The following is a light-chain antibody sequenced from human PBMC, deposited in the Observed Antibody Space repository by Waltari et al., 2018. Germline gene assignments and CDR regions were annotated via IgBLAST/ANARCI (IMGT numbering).Light chain of an antibody. CDR2: GNS. V-gene: IGLV1-40*01. CDR1: SSNIGADYD. J-gene: IGLJ3*02. Sequence: QSVLTQPSSVSGAPGQRVTISCTGSSSNIGADYDVTWYQQLPGTPPKLLIYGNSNRPSGVPDRVSGSTSGTSASLAITGLLPEDEAHYYCQSYDSTQSGWVFGGGTKLTVL. CDR3: QSYDSTQSGWV.